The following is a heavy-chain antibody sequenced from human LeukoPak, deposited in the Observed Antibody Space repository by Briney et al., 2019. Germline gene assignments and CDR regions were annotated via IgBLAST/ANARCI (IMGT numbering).Heavy chain of an antibody. CDR1: GGSISSGSYY. CDR3: ARDIDYGGNSSFDY. J-gene: IGHJ4*02. Sequence: SETLSLTCTVSGGSISSGSYYWSWIRPPAGEGLEWIGRIYTSGSTNYNPSLKSRVTISVDTSKNQFSLKMSSVTAAHTAVYYCARDIDYGGNSSFDYWGQGTLVTVSS. CDR2: IYTSGST. V-gene: IGHV4-61*02. D-gene: IGHD4-23*01.